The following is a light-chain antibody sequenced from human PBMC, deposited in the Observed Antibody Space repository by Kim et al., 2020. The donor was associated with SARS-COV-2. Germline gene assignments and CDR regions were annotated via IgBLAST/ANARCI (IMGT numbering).Light chain of an antibody. J-gene: IGLJ3*02. CDR2: ANT. CDR3: QSYDSSLSGV. V-gene: IGLV1-40*01. Sequence: QSVLTQPPSVSGAPGQRVTISCTGSSSNIGAGYDVHWYQQFPGTAPKLIVYANTNRPSGVPDRFSGSKSGTSASLAITGHQAEDEADYYCQSYDSSLSGVFGGGTKLTVL. CDR1: SSNIGAGYD.